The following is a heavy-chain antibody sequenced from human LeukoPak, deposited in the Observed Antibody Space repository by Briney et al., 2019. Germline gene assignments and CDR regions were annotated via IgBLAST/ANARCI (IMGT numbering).Heavy chain of an antibody. Sequence: PSETLSLTCAVYGGSFSGYYWSWIRQPPGKGLEWIGEINRSGSTNYNPSLKSRVTISVDTSKNQFSLKLSSVTAADTAVYYCARGRWFDPWGQGTLVIVSS. CDR3: ARGRWFDP. CDR1: GGSFSGYY. CDR2: INRSGST. V-gene: IGHV4-34*01. J-gene: IGHJ5*02.